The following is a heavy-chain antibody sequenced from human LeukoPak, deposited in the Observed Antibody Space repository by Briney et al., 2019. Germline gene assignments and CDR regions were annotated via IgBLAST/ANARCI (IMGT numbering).Heavy chain of an antibody. CDR3: ARGTYSSSWYHYYYYMDV. CDR2: ITSSSSHT. J-gene: IGHJ6*03. Sequence: KAGGSLRLSCSASGFIFSSYNMNWVRQAPGQALEWVSSITSSSSHTFYADSVGGRYTIFRDNAQKSLYLQMNSLRAEDTAVYYCARGTYSSSWYHYYYYMDVWGKGTTVTISS. CDR1: GFIFSSYN. V-gene: IGHV3-21*01. D-gene: IGHD6-13*01.